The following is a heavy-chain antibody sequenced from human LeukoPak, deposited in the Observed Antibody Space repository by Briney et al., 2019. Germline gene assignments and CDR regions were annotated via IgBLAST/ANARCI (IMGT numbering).Heavy chain of an antibody. D-gene: IGHD3-10*01. V-gene: IGHV4-34*01. CDR2: INHSGST. CDR3: ARGRDYSGPGAHYYMDV. Sequence: SETLSLTCVVYGESFIGYYWRLIPQPPGKGLEWIGEINHSGSTNYNPSLKSRVTISVDTSKNQFSLKLSSVTAADTAVYYCARGRDYSGPGAHYYMDVWGKGTTVTVSS. J-gene: IGHJ6*03. CDR1: GESFIGYY.